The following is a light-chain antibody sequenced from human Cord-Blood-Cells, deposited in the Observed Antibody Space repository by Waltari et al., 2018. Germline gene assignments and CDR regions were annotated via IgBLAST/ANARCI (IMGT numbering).Light chain of an antibody. J-gene: IGKJ2*01. CDR2: AAS. CDR3: QQSYSTLMYT. CDR1: QSISSY. Sequence: ASVGDRVTITCRASQSISSYLNWYQQKPGKAPKLLIYAASSLQSGVPSRFSGSGSGTDFTLTISSLQPEDFATYYCQQSYSTLMYTFGQGTKLEIK. V-gene: IGKV1-39*01.